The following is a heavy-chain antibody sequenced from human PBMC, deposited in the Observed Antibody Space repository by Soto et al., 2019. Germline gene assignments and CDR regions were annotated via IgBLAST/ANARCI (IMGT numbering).Heavy chain of an antibody. Sequence: QVQLVQSGAEEKKPGASVKASCKASGYTFTNYAMHWVRQAPGQRLEWMGWINAGNGNTKYSQKFQGRVTITRDTYASTDYMELSSLRSEDTAVYYCARVSGYYRPDYWGQGTLVTVSS. CDR3: ARVSGYYRPDY. V-gene: IGHV1-3*05. J-gene: IGHJ4*02. D-gene: IGHD5-12*01. CDR2: INAGNGNT. CDR1: GYTFTNYA.